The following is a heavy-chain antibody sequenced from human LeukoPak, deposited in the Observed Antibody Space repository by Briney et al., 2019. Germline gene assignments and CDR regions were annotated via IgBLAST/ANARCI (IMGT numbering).Heavy chain of an antibody. V-gene: IGHV3-23*01. CDR3: TEEASQSYGRT. J-gene: IGHJ4*02. Sequence: LPGGSLRLSCTASGFTFSSYAMSWVRLAPGKGLEWVSAISGSGSNTYYTDSVKGRFTISRDNSNNALYLQMNSLRAEDTAVYYCTEEASQSYGRTWGQGTLVTVSS. CDR2: ISGSGSNT. D-gene: IGHD4-23*01. CDR1: GFTFSSYA.